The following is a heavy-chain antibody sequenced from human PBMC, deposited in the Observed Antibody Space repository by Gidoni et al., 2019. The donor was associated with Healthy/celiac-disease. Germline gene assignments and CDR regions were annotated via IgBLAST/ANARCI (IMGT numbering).Heavy chain of an antibody. CDR3: ARLLRDRVDSSGYYSYYYYYGMDV. CDR1: GYSFTSYW. V-gene: IGHV5-51*03. CDR2: IYPGDSDT. D-gene: IGHD3-22*01. J-gene: IGHJ6*02. Sequence: EVQLVQSGAEVKKPGESLKISCKGSGYSFTSYWIGWVRQMPGKGLEWMGIIYPGDSDTRYSPSFQGQVTISADKSISTAYLQWSSLKASDTAMYYCARLLRDRVDSSGYYSYYYYYGMDVWGQGTTVTVSS.